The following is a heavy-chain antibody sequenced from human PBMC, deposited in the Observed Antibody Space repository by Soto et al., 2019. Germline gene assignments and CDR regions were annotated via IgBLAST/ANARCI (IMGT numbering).Heavy chain of an antibody. CDR2: VKSQIDGGTT. CDR3: ATGSACFDF. V-gene: IGHV3-15*01. CDR1: GFTFTDAW. Sequence: EVQLVESGGGSAKPGGSVRLSCAASGFTFTDAWMNWVRQVPGEGLEWVGHVKSQIDGGTTDSAAALDGRVTISRDDSKNMVYLQLNRLRTDDTAVYYCATGSACFDFWGQGTLVTVSS. J-gene: IGHJ5*01. D-gene: IGHD2-2*01.